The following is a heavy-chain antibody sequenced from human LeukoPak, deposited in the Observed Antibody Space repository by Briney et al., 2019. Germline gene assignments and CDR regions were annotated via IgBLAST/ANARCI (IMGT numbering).Heavy chain of an antibody. J-gene: IGHJ4*02. CDR3: AKDHYYDSSGYSD. V-gene: IGHV3-23*01. CDR2: ISGSGGST. D-gene: IGHD3-22*01. Sequence: PGGSLRLSCAASGFTFSSYAMSWVRQAPGKGLEWVSAISGSGGSTYYADSVKGRFTISRDNSKNTLYLQMNSLRAEDAAVYYCAKDHYYDSSGYSDWGQGTLVTVSS. CDR1: GFTFSSYA.